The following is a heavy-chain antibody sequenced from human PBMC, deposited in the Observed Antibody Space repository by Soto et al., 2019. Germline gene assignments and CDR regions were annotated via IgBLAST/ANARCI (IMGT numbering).Heavy chain of an antibody. Sequence: PVVSLKVSCMGSAHSFPTLSIGCVRQMPCKALEWMGIIYPGDSDTRYSPSFQGQVTTAADKSISTAYLQWSSLKASDTAMYYCARDHYYDSSGYLRVGMDVWGQGTTVTVSS. CDR2: IYPGDSDT. CDR3: ARDHYYDSSGYLRVGMDV. J-gene: IGHJ6*02. V-gene: IGHV5-51*01. D-gene: IGHD3-22*01. CDR1: AHSFPTLS.